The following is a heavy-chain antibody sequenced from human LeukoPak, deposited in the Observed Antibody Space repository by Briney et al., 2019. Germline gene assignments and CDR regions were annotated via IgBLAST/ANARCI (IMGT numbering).Heavy chain of an antibody. J-gene: IGHJ4*01. CDR2: IYPGDSDT. CDR1: GYSFTSYW. CDR3: ARQNPPFSFDY. Sequence: GESLKISCKGSGYSFTSYWIGWVRQTPGKGLEWMGIIYPGDSDTRYSPSFQGQVTISADKSISTAYLQWSSLKALETAIYYCARQNPPFSFDYWGQGTLVTVSS. V-gene: IGHV5-51*01.